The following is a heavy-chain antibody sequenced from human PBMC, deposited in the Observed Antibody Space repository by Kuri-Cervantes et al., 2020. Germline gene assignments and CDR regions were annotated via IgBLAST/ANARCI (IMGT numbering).Heavy chain of an antibody. CDR3: ARDGSGSFPYGMDV. D-gene: IGHD1-26*01. V-gene: IGHV3-21*04. Sequence: GESLKISCAVSGFSFSSYSMNWVRQAPGRGLEWVSSITRTSNYIYYADSVKGRFTISRDNSKNTLYLQVNSLRAEDTAAYYCARDGSGSFPYGMDVWGQGTTVTVSS. CDR2: ITRTSNYI. CDR1: GFSFSSYS. J-gene: IGHJ6*02.